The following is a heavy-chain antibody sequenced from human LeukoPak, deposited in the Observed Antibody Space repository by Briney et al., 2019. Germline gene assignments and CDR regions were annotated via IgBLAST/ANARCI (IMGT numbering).Heavy chain of an antibody. V-gene: IGHV4-61*02. CDR2: IYTSGST. D-gene: IGHD2-2*01. CDR3: ARVLSSISLNWFDP. Sequence: SETLSLTCTVSGGSISSGSYYWSWIRQPAGKGLEWIGRIYTSGSTNYNPSLKSRVTISVDTSKNQFSLKLSSVTAADTAVYYCARVLSSISLNWFDPWGQGTLVTVSS. J-gene: IGHJ5*02. CDR1: GGSISSGSYY.